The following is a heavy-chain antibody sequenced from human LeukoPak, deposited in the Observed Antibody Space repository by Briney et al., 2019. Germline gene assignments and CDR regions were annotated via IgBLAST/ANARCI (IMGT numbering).Heavy chain of an antibody. J-gene: IGHJ4*02. Sequence: SETLSLTCAVSGGSISTNNWWSWVRQPPGKGLEWIGEIYHTGSTNYSPSLRSRVTMSIDKSNNQFSLNLNSVTAADTAVYYCARRKAVRPRDYYFDYWGQGTLVTVSS. CDR1: GGSISTNNW. D-gene: IGHD6-6*01. CDR2: IYHTGST. CDR3: ARRKAVRPRDYYFDY. V-gene: IGHV4-4*02.